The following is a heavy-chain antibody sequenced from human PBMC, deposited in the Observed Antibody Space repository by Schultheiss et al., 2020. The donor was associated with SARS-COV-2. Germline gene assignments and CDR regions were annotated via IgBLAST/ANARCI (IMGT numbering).Heavy chain of an antibody. D-gene: IGHD3/OR15-3a*01. CDR3: ARDWTGGQLRYTNFRTHISCGFDI. CDR1: GYTLTELS. CDR2: IIPIFGTA. J-gene: IGHJ3*02. V-gene: IGHV1-24*01. Sequence: ASVKVSCKVSGYTLTELSMHWVRQAPGKGLEWMGGIIPIFGTANYAQKFQGRVTMTEDTSTDTAYMELSSLRSEDTAVYYCARDWTGGQLRYTNFRTHISCGFDIWGQGTMVTVSS.